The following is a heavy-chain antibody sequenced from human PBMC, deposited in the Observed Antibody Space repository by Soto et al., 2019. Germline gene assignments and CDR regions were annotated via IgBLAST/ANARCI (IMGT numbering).Heavy chain of an antibody. CDR1: GGTFSSYA. D-gene: IGHD1-1*01. Sequence: SVKVSCKASGGTFSSYAISWVRQAPGQGLEWMGGIIPIFGTANYAQKFQGRVTITADKSTSTAYMELSSLRSEDTAVYYCARETPVEPHSGYYYYGMDVWGQGTTVTVSS. J-gene: IGHJ6*02. CDR3: ARETPVEPHSGYYYYGMDV. V-gene: IGHV1-69*06. CDR2: IIPIFGTA.